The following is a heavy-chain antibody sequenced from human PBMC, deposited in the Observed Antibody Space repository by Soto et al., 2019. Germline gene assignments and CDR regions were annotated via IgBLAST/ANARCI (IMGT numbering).Heavy chain of an antibody. CDR1: GFSFSLFW. V-gene: IGHV3-7*03. CDR2: INEDGSEK. CDR3: ARTGWPQSSYYFDY. Sequence: GGSLRLSXAASGFSFSLFWMSWVRQTPGKGLEWVANINEDGSEKFFADSVKGRFIISRDNAKNSLSLQMNSLTADDTAVYYCARTGWPQSSYYFDYWGQGTLVTVSS. D-gene: IGHD3-16*01. J-gene: IGHJ4*02.